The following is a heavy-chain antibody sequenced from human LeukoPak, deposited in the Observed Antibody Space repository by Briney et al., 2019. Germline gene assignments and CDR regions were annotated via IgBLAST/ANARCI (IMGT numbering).Heavy chain of an antibody. CDR3: ARAGGTGSVYI. D-gene: IGHD3-10*01. CDR2: ITQDGSAK. CDR1: GLTLSILC. V-gene: IGHV3-7*01. J-gene: IGHJ3*02. Sequence: GGSLTLSCAVSGLTLSILCVSWVRHAPGGGRGWVSNITQDGSAKYYADSVKGRFTISRDNAKNSLYLQMNSLRAEDTTVYYCARAGGTGSVYIWGQGTMVIVSS.